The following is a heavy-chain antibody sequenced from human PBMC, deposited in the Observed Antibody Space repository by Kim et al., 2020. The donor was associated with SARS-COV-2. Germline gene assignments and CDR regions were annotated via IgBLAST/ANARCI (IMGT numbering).Heavy chain of an antibody. V-gene: IGHV3-23*03. CDR2: IYNDGSRT. J-gene: IGHJ3*02. CDR3: GKDNEGPDDAFDM. Sequence: GGSLRLSCAASGFAFTSYAMNWVRQAPGKGLEWVSLIYNDGSRTYYIDSVKGRFTISRDNSKNTLYLQMNSLRAEDTAVYYCGKDNEGPDDAFDMWGQGTMVTVSS. CDR1: GFAFTSYA.